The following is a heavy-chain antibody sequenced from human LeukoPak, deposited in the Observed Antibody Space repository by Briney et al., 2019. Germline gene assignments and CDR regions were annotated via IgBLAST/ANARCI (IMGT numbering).Heavy chain of an antibody. V-gene: IGHV3-20*01. Sequence: GGSLGLSCAASGFTFDDYGMSWVRQAPGKGLEWVSGINWNGGSTGYADSVKGRFTISRDNAKNSLYLQMNSLRAEDTALYHCARLQSEGYCSGGSCYGMDVWGQGTTVTVSS. CDR1: GFTFDDYG. CDR2: INWNGGST. CDR3: ARLQSEGYCSGGSCYGMDV. D-gene: IGHD2-15*01. J-gene: IGHJ6*02.